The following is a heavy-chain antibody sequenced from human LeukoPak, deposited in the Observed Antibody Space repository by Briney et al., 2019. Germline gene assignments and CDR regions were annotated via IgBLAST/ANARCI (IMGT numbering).Heavy chain of an antibody. J-gene: IGHJ4*02. CDR3: AREVLAAAGTYDY. CDR1: GGSFSGFY. V-gene: IGHV4-59*01. CDR2: VYYSGGT. D-gene: IGHD6-13*01. Sequence: SESLSLTCTVSGGSFSGFYWSWIRQPPGKGLEWIGSVYYSGGTNYNPSLKSRVAISADTSKNQFSLKLSSVTAADTAVYYCAREVLAAAGTYDYWGQGNLVTVSS.